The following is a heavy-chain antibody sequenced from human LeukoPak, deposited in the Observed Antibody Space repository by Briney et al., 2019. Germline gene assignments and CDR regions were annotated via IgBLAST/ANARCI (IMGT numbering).Heavy chain of an antibody. CDR1: GYTXTGYY. V-gene: IGHV1-2*02. CDR3: ARGLQTLSGYDLYYFDY. Sequence: ASVKVSCKASGYTXTGYYIHWVRQAPGQGLEWMGWINPNSGGTNYAQKFQGRVTMTRDTSISTAYMELSRLRSDDTAVYYRARGLQTLSGYDLYYFDYWGQGTLVTVSS. CDR2: INPNSGGT. D-gene: IGHD5-12*01. J-gene: IGHJ4*02.